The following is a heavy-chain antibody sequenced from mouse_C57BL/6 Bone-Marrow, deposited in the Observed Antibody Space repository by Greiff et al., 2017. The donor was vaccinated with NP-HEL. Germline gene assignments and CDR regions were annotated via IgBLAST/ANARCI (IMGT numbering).Heavy chain of an antibody. J-gene: IGHJ1*03. V-gene: IGHV1-64*01. CDR3: ARGGTVVAKWYFDV. Sequence: QVQLKQPGAELVKPGASVKLSCKASGYTFTSYWMNWVKQRPGQGLEWIGMIHPNSGSTNYNEKFKSKATLTVDKSSSTAYMQLSSLTSEDSAVYYCARGGTVVAKWYFDVWGTGTTVTVAS. D-gene: IGHD1-1*01. CDR2: IHPNSGST. CDR1: GYTFTSYW.